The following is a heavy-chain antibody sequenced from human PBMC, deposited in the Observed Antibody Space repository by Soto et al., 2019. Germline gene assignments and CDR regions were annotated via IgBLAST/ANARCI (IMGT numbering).Heavy chain of an antibody. J-gene: IGHJ6*02. D-gene: IGHD1-1*01. CDR3: ASPTKPLYYYYGMDV. CDR2: IIPIFGTA. V-gene: IGHV1-69*12. CDR1: GGTFSSYA. Sequence: QVQLVQSGAEVKKPGSSVKVSCKASGGTFSSYAISWVRQAPGQGLEWMGGIIPIFGTANYAQKFQGRVTTTADEPTSTAYMELSSLRSEDTAVYYCASPTKPLYYYYGMDVWGQGTTVTVSS.